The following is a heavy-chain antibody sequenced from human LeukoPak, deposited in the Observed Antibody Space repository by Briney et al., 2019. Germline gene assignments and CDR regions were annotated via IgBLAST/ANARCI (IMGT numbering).Heavy chain of an antibody. D-gene: IGHD6-13*01. J-gene: IGHJ4*02. CDR3: ARGLKHIAAAGTPL. CDR1: GGSFSGYY. CDR2: INHSGST. Sequence: PSETLSLTCAVYGGSFSGYYWSWIRQPPGKGLEWIGEINHSGSTNYNPSLKSRVTISVDTSKNQFSLKLSSVTAADTAVYYCARGLKHIAAAGTPLWGQGTLVTVSS. V-gene: IGHV4-34*01.